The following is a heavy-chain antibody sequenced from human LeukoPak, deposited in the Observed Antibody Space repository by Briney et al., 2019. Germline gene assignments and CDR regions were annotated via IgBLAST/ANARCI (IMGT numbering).Heavy chain of an antibody. CDR3: ARGITISQHYYYGMDV. Sequence: GASVKVSCKASGYTFTSYGISWVRQAPGQGLAWMGWISAYNGNTNYAQKLQGRVTMTTDTSTSTAYMELRSLRSDDTAVYYCARGITISQHYYYGMDVWGQGTTVTVSS. J-gene: IGHJ6*02. D-gene: IGHD3-3*01. V-gene: IGHV1-18*01. CDR2: ISAYNGNT. CDR1: GYTFTSYG.